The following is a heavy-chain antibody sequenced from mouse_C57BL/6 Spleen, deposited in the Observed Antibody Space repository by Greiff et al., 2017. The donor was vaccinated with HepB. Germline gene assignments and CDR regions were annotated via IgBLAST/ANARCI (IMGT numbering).Heavy chain of an antibody. Sequence: VQLQQSGPELVKPGASVKISCKASGYAFSSSWMNWVKQRPGKGLEWIGRIYPGDGDTNYNGKFKGKATLTADKSSSTAYMQLSSLTSEDSAVYFCAREGDLHWYFDVWGTGTTVTVSS. CDR1: GYAFSSSW. CDR2: IYPGDGDT. CDR3: AREGDLHWYFDV. V-gene: IGHV1-82*01. J-gene: IGHJ1*03. D-gene: IGHD3-3*01.